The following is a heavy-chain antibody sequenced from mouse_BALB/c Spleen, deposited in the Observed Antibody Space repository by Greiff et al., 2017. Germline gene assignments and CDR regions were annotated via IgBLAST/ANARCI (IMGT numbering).Heavy chain of an antibody. V-gene: IGHV1-7*01. D-gene: IGHD1-1*02. CDR1: GYTFTSYW. CDR2: INPSTGYT. Sequence: QVQLKQSGAELAKPGASVKMSCKASGYTFTSYWMHWVKQRPGQGLEWIGYINPSTGYTEYNQKFKDKATLTADKSSSTAYMQLSSLTSEDSAVYYCARNYGSDYWGQGTTLTVSS. CDR3: ARNYGSDY. J-gene: IGHJ2*01.